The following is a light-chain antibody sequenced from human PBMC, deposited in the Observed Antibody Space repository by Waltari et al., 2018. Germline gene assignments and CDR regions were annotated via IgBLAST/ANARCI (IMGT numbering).Light chain of an antibody. CDR3: QQYGNSPRT. V-gene: IGKV3-20*01. CDR1: QSVSSNY. J-gene: IGKJ1*01. CDR2: GAS. Sequence: IVLTQSPGTLSLSPGERATLSCRAGQSVSSNYVPWYQQKPGQAPRLLIYGASSRATGIPDRFIGSGSGTDFTLTISSLERDDFAVYFCQQYGNSPRTFGQGTRVEVK.